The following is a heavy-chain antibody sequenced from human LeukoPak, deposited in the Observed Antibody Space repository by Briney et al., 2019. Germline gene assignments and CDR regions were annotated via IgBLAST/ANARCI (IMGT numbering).Heavy chain of an antibody. J-gene: IGHJ4*02. CDR3: ARDLSERYSIDY. D-gene: IGHD1-14*01. V-gene: IGHV3-30-3*01. Sequence: PGRSLRLSCAASGFTFSSYAIHWVRQAPGKGLEWVAFISYDGSDKRYAESVKGRITISRDNSKKTLYLQMHSLGPEDTAVYYCARDLSERYSIDYWGQGTLVTVSS. CDR2: ISYDGSDK. CDR1: GFTFSSYA.